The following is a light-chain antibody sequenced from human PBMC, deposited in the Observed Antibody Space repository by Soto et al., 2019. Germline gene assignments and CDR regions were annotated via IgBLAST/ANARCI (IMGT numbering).Light chain of an antibody. V-gene: IGKV3-20*01. CDR3: QQYDT. J-gene: IGKJ1*01. CDR1: QSVSSY. CDR2: GAS. Sequence: EIVLTQSPGTLSLPPGERATLSCRASQSVSSYLAWYQQKPGQAPRLLIYGASSRATGIPDRFSGSGSGTDFTLTISRQEPEDFAVYYCQQYDTFGQGTKVDIK.